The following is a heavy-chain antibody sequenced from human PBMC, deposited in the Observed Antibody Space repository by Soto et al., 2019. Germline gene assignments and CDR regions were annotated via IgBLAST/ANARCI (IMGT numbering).Heavy chain of an antibody. CDR1: GGTFRTSA. CDR3: ARDKDRQQLGGNYYYIMDV. J-gene: IGHJ6*01. V-gene: IGHV1-69*12. CDR2: IMPVFSTP. D-gene: IGHD3-3*02. Sequence: QVQLVQSGAEVKKPGSSVKVSCKTSGGTFRTSAISWVRQAPGQGLEWMGGIMPVFSTPDYAQKFQGRVTITADESTCTAYMELSSLRSEDTAVYYCARDKDRQQLGGNYYYIMDVWGQGTTVTVSS.